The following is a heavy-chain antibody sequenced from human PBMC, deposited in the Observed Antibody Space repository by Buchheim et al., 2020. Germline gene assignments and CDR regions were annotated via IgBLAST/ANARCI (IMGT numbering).Heavy chain of an antibody. Sequence: EVQLLESGGGLVQPGGSLRLSCAASGFTFSSYAMSWVRQAPGKGLEWVSAISGSGGSTYYADSVKGRFTISRDNSKNTLYLQMNTRRAEDTAVYSCAKDVSSGLLGLFWFDPWGQGTL. CDR2: ISGSGGST. D-gene: IGHD6-19*01. CDR1: GFTFSSYA. CDR3: AKDVSSGLLGLFWFDP. V-gene: IGHV3-23*01. J-gene: IGHJ5*02.